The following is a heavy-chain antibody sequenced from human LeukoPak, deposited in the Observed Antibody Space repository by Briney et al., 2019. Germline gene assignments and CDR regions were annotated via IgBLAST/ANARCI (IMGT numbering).Heavy chain of an antibody. CDR2: IYSGGST. V-gene: IGHV3-53*01. D-gene: IGHD3-22*01. CDR3: ARGYYYDSSGYYYIEVAFDI. CDR1: GFTVSSNY. J-gene: IGHJ3*02. Sequence: GGSLRLSCAASGFTVSSNYMSWVRQAPGKGLEWVSVIYSGGSTYYADSVKGRFTISRDNSKNTLYLQMNSLRAEDTAVYYCARGYYYDSSGYYYIEVAFDIWGQGTMVTVSS.